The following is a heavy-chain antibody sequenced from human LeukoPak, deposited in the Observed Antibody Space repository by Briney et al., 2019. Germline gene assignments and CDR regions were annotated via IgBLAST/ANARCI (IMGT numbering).Heavy chain of an antibody. Sequence: PSETLSLTCTVSGGSISSYYWSWVRQPPGKGLEWIGYIYYSGSTNYNPSLKSRVTISVETSKNQFSLKLSSVTAADTAVYYCARGDGGRHFDYWGQGTLVTVSS. V-gene: IGHV4-59*01. J-gene: IGHJ4*02. CDR3: ARGDGGRHFDY. CDR1: GGSISSYY. D-gene: IGHD4-23*01. CDR2: IYYSGST.